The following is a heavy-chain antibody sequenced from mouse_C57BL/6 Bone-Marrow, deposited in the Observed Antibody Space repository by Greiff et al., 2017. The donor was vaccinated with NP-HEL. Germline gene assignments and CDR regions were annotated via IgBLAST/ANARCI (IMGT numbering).Heavy chain of an antibody. V-gene: IGHV1-81*01. J-gene: IGHJ2*01. Sequence: VKLVESGAELARPGASVKLSCKASGYTFTSYGISWVKQRPGQGLEWIGEIYPRSGTTYYNEKFKGKATLTADKSSSTAYIELRSLTSEDSAVYFCARLGDYDSDYWGQGTTLTVSS. D-gene: IGHD2-4*01. CDR3: ARLGDYDSDY. CDR2: IYPRSGTT. CDR1: GYTFTSYG.